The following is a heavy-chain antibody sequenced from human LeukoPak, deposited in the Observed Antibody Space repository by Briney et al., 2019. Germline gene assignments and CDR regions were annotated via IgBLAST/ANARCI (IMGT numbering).Heavy chain of an antibody. Sequence: GGSLRLSCAASGFTFSSYSMNWVRQAPGKGLEWVSYISSSSSTIYYADSVKGRFTISRDNAKNSLYLQMNSLRAEDTAVCYCARAQSDFWSSPPYMDVWGKGTTVTVSS. V-gene: IGHV3-48*01. D-gene: IGHD3-3*01. CDR1: GFTFSSYS. J-gene: IGHJ6*03. CDR2: ISSSSSTI. CDR3: ARAQSDFWSSPPYMDV.